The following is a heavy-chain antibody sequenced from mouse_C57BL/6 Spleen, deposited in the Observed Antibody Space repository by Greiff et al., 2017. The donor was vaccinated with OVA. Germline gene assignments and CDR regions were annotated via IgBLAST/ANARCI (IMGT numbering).Heavy chain of an antibody. V-gene: IGHV1-55*01. D-gene: IGHD4-1*01. CDR2: IYPGSGST. J-gene: IGHJ2*01. CDR3: AKLTGSRYFDY. Sequence: QVQLQQPGAELVKPGASVKMSCKASGYTFTSYWLTWVKQRPGQGLEWIGDIYPGSGSTNHNEKFKSKATLTVDPSYSATSMQLSSLSSEDSAVYYCAKLTGSRYFDYWGQGTTLTVSS. CDR1: GYTFTSYW.